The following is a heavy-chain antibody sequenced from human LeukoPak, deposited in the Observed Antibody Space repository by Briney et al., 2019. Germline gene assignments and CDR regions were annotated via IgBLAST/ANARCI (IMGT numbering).Heavy chain of an antibody. CDR2: INHSGST. D-gene: IGHD2-8*01. CDR3: ATVLGGAFDI. J-gene: IGHJ3*02. V-gene: IGHV4-34*01. Sequence: PSETLSLTCAVYGGSFSGYYWSWIRQPPGKGLEWIGEINHSGSTNYNPSLKSRVTISVDTSKNQFSLKLSSVTAADTAVYYCATVLGGAFDIWGQGTMVTVSS. CDR1: GGSFSGYY.